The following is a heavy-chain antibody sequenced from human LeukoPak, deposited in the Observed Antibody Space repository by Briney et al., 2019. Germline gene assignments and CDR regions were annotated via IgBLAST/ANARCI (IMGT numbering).Heavy chain of an antibody. CDR3: VKDRAFNTNWLGVFDI. V-gene: IGHV3-30*02. CDR1: GFTFSSYA. Sequence: PGGSLRLSCAASGFTFSSYAMSWVRQAPGKGLEGVAFIRYDGSNKYYADSVKGRFTISRDNSKNTLSLEMNSLRAEDTALYKCVKDRAFNTNWLGVFDIWGQGTMVAVSS. D-gene: IGHD1-1*01. J-gene: IGHJ3*02. CDR2: IRYDGSNK.